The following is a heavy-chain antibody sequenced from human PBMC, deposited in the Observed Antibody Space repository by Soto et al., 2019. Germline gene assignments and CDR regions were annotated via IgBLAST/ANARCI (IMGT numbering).Heavy chain of an antibody. V-gene: IGHV3-23*01. CDR3: AKGGLTIFGGDGMDV. CDR1: GFTFSSYA. Sequence: EVQLLESGGGLVQPGGSLRLSCAASGFTFSSYAMSWVRQAPGKGLEWVSVISGSGGSTYYADSVKGRFPISRDNSKNTLYLQMNRLRAGDTAVYNCAKGGLTIFGGDGMDVWGQGTTVTVSS. CDR2: ISGSGGST. D-gene: IGHD3-3*01. J-gene: IGHJ6*02.